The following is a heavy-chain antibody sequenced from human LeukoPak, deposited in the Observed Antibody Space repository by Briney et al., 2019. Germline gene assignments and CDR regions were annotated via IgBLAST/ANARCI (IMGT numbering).Heavy chain of an antibody. CDR2: ISSSSSAI. Sequence: GRSLRLSCVASGFKFGDYAMHWVRQAPGKGLEWVSYISSSSSAISYADSVKGRFTISRDNAKNSLYLQMNSLRDEDTAVYYCARDLCSSTICYTNYYYYGMDVWGQGTTVTVSS. V-gene: IGHV3-48*02. CDR3: ARDLCSSTICYTNYYYYGMDV. J-gene: IGHJ6*02. D-gene: IGHD2-2*02. CDR1: GFKFGDYA.